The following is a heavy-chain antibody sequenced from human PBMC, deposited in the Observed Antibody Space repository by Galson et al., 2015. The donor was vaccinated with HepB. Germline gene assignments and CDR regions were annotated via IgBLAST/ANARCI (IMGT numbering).Heavy chain of an antibody. Sequence: SVKVSCKASGYTFTSYAMHWVRQAPGQRLEWMGWINAGNGNTKYSQKFQGRVTITRDTSASTAYMELSSLRSEDTAVYYCARVSFGRASFGYWGQGTLVTVSS. CDR3: ARVSFGRASFGY. D-gene: IGHD1-26*01. V-gene: IGHV1-3*01. CDR2: INAGNGNT. CDR1: GYTFTSYA. J-gene: IGHJ4*02.